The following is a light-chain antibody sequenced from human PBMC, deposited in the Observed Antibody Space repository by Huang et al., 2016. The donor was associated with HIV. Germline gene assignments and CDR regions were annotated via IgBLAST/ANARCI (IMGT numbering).Light chain of an antibody. CDR1: QNININ. V-gene: IGKV3-11*01. J-gene: IGKJ4*01. Sequence: EIVLTQSPATLSFFPGQRVSLSCRASQNININLAWYQQRPGQPPRLLIYDASSRVPGVAARFSGSGSGTDFTLTISSLESEDFATYYCQQRVNGLTFGGGTKV. CDR2: DAS. CDR3: QQRVNGLT.